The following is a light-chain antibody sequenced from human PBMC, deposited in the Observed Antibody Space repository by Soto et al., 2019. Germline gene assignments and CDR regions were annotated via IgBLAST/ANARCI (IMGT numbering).Light chain of an antibody. CDR2: GAS. J-gene: IGKJ4*01. V-gene: IGKV1-9*01. Sequence: IQLTQSPSSLSASIGDRVTIACRASQGIVSYLIWYQQKPGKAPKLLIHGASSLQSGVPSRFSGSGSGTDFTLTISNLQPEDFAVYYCQQYGVSQGPFGGGTKVEIK. CDR3: QQYGVSQGP. CDR1: QGIVSY.